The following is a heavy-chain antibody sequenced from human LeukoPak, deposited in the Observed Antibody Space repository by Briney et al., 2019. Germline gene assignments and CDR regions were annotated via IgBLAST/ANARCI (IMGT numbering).Heavy chain of an antibody. D-gene: IGHD1-26*01. CDR2: ISDSGGYT. Sequence: GGSLRLSCAASGFSFSTHAMTWVRQAPGKGLEWVSAISDSGGYTYSADSVKGRFTISRDNSKNTVYLQMISLRVEDTAVYYCVKFRGATDHYYYYMDVWGKGTTVTVSS. CDR3: VKFRGATDHYYYYMDV. CDR1: GFSFSTHA. J-gene: IGHJ6*03. V-gene: IGHV3-23*01.